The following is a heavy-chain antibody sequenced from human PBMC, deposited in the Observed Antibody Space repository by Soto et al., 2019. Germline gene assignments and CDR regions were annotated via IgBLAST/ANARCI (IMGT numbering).Heavy chain of an antibody. V-gene: IGHV4-4*02. Sequence: QVQLQESGPGLVKPSGTLSLTCAVSGVSIGSHDWWTWVRQPPGKGLEGIGESHQSGNTNYNSSLESRVTISLDKSKHHFPLQRSSVTAADTAVYYCATRDTGRVYWGQGTLVTVSS. J-gene: IGHJ4*02. CDR1: GVSIGSHDW. D-gene: IGHD5-18*01. CDR2: SHQSGNT. CDR3: ATRDTGRVY.